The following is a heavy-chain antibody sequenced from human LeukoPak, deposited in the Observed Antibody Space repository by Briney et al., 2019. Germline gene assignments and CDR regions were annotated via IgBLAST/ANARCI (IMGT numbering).Heavy chain of an antibody. CDR1: GGSFSGYC. V-gene: IGHV4-34*01. D-gene: IGHD3-9*01. Sequence: SETLSLTCAVYGGSFSGYCWSWIRQPPGKGLEWIGCIYFSGSNYYNPSLKSRLTISVDTSKNQFSLKLSSVTAADTAVYYCARQGYDMSWFDPWGQGTLVIVSS. J-gene: IGHJ5*02. CDR2: IYFSGSN. CDR3: ARQGYDMSWFDP.